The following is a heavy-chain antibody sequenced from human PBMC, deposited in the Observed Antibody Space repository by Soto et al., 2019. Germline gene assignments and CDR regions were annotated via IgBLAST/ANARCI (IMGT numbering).Heavy chain of an antibody. D-gene: IGHD4-17*01. CDR2: IIGNGDTA. J-gene: IGHJ4*02. V-gene: IGHV3-23*01. Sequence: EVQLLEAGGGLVQPGGSLRLSCAASGFSFTNYGMSWVRQAPGKGLEWLSAIIGNGDTAYYADSVRGRFTISRDNSKNTLYLQLDDLGAEDMAIYYCAKDYDYGDSLPFDYWGQGTLVTVSS. CDR3: AKDYDYGDSLPFDY. CDR1: GFSFTNYG.